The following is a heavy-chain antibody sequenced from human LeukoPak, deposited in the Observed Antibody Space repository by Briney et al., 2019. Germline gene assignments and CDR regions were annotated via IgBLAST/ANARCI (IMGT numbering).Heavy chain of an antibody. CDR2: IYYSGST. CDR1: GGSISSSSYY. CDR3: ARDEPTRDYYYYMDV. J-gene: IGHJ6*03. D-gene: IGHD4-11*01. Sequence: PSETLSLTCTVSGGSISSSSYYWGWIRQPPGKGLEWIGSIYYSGSTNYNPSLKSRVTMSVDTSKNQFSLKLSSVTAADTAVYYCARDEPTRDYYYYMDVWGKGTTVTVSS. V-gene: IGHV4-39*07.